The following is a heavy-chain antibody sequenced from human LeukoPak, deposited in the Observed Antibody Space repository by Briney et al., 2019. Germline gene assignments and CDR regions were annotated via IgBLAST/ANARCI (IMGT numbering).Heavy chain of an antibody. Sequence: GSLRLSCAASGFTFSSYAMHWVRQAPGKGLEWVAVISYDGSNKYYADSVKGRFTISRDNSKNMLYLQMNSLRAEDTAVYYCARDEHDILTGYSPGFDYWGQGTLVTVSS. D-gene: IGHD3-9*01. CDR3: ARDEHDILTGYSPGFDY. CDR1: GFTFSSYA. CDR2: ISYDGSNK. V-gene: IGHV3-30*04. J-gene: IGHJ4*02.